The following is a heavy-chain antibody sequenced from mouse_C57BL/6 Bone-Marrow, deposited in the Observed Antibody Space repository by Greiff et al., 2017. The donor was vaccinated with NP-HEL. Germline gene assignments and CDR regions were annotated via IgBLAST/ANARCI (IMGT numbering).Heavy chain of an antibody. D-gene: IGHD1-2*01. CDR1: GYTFTDYN. Sequence: EVQLQQSGPELVKPGASVKIPCKASGYTFTDYNMDWVKQSHGKSLEWIGDINPNNGGTIYNQKFKGKATLTVDKSSSTAYMDLRSLTSEDTAVYYCARGDSLLRLSYAMDYWGQGTSVTVSS. CDR3: ARGDSLLRLSYAMDY. V-gene: IGHV1-18*01. J-gene: IGHJ4*01. CDR2: INPNNGGT.